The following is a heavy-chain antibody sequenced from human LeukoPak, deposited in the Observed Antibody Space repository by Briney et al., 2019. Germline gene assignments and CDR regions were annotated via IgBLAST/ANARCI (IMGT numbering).Heavy chain of an antibody. D-gene: IGHD6-19*01. J-gene: IGHJ4*02. Sequence: SETLSLTCTVSGGSISSYYWSWIRQPPGKGLEWIGYTYYSGSTNYNPSLKSRVTISVDTSKNQFSLKLSSVTAADTAVYYCATLGAVAGTVDYWGQGTLVTVSS. V-gene: IGHV4-59*01. CDR2: TYYSGST. CDR3: ATLGAVAGTVDY. CDR1: GGSISSYY.